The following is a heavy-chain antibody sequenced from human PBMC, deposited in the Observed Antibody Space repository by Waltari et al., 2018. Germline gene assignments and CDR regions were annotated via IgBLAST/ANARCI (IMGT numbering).Heavy chain of an antibody. CDR3: AKQFGSGTYYLDY. CDR2: ISGSGGST. J-gene: IGHJ4*02. Sequence: EVQLLESGGGLVQPGGSLRLSCAASGFTFSSYAMSWVRQAPGKGLKWVSAISGSGGSTYYADSVKGRFTISRDNSKNTLYLQMDSLRAEDTAVYYGAKQFGSGTYYLDYWGQGTLVTVSS. CDR1: GFTFSSYA. D-gene: IGHD3-10*01. V-gene: IGHV3-23*01.